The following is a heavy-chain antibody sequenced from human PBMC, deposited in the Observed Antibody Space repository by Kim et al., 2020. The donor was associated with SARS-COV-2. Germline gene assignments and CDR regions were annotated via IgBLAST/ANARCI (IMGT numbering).Heavy chain of an antibody. V-gene: IGHV3-30-3*02. J-gene: IGHJ6*02. Sequence: AASVKGRFTIARDNAKITLYLQMNSLRAEDTAVYYCAKDLGYSPAGGMDVWGQGTTVTVSS. D-gene: IGHD5-18*01. CDR3: AKDLGYSPAGGMDV.